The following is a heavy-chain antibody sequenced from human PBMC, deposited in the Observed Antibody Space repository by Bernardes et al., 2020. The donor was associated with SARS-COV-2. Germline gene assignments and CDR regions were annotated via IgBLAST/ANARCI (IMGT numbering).Heavy chain of an antibody. CDR1: GFTFSSYA. Sequence: GGSLRLSRAASGFTFSSYAMSWVRQAPGKGLEWVSAISGSGGSTYYADSVKGRFTISRDNSKNTLYLQMNSLRAEDTAVYYCAKDDSDSGSYSDAFDIWGQGTMVTVSS. CDR2: ISGSGGST. V-gene: IGHV3-23*01. J-gene: IGHJ3*02. D-gene: IGHD1-26*01. CDR3: AKDDSDSGSYSDAFDI.